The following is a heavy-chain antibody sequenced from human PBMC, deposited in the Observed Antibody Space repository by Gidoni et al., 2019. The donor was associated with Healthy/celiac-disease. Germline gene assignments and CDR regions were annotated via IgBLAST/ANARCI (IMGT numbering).Heavy chain of an antibody. D-gene: IGHD1-26*01. CDR2: ISSSGSTI. V-gene: IGHV3-48*03. Sequence: EVQLVESGGGLVQPGGSLRLSCAASGFTFSSYEMNWVRQAPGKGLEWVSYISSSGSTIYYADSVKGRFTISRDNAKNSLYLQMNSLRAEDTAVYYCARAQHRVVGATHPAVLRYWGQGTLVTVSS. CDR3: ARAQHRVVGATHPAVLRY. J-gene: IGHJ4*02. CDR1: GFTFSSYE.